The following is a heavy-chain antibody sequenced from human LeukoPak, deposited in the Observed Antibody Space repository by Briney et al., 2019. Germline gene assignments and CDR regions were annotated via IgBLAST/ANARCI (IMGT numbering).Heavy chain of an antibody. J-gene: IGHJ4*02. CDR1: GYTFSDYH. Sequence: ASVKVSCKASGYTFSDYHMHWVRQAPGQGLEWMGRIIPSGGSTTYAQKFQGRVTMTRDMSTNTVYMELSSLRSEDTAVYYCARHSYGSDYWGQGTLVTVSS. CDR2: IIPSGGST. CDR3: ARHSYGSDY. D-gene: IGHD5-18*01. V-gene: IGHV1-46*01.